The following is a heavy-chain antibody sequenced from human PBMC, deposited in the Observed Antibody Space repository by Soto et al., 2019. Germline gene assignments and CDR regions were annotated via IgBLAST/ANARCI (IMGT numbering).Heavy chain of an antibody. CDR3: ATRIPTAPY. CDR1: LFIVSDNY. D-gene: IGHD4-17*01. V-gene: IGHV3-66*01. J-gene: IGHJ4*02. Sequence: EVRLVQSGGGLVQPGGSLRLSCAASLFIVSDNYMSWVRQAPGKGLEWVSLIYSGGGTDYAESVKGRFTISRDNSKNTLDLQMNNMKAEDTGIYYCATRIPTAPYWGKGTVITVTS. CDR2: IYSGGGT.